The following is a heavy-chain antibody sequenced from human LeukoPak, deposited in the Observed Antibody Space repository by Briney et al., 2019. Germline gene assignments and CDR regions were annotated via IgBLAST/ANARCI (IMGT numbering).Heavy chain of an antibody. V-gene: IGHV3-30*04. CDR2: ISYDGSNK. Sequence: GRSLRLSCAASGFTFSSYAMHWVRQAPGKGLEWVAVISYDGSNKYYADSVKGRFTISRDNSKNTLYLQMNSLRAEDTAVYYCARDHTADGNPDYWGQGTLVTVSS. D-gene: IGHD5-18*01. CDR3: ARDHTADGNPDY. J-gene: IGHJ4*02. CDR1: GFTFSSYA.